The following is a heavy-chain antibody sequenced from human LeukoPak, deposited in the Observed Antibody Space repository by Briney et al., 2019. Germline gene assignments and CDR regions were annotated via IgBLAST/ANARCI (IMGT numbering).Heavy chain of an antibody. J-gene: IGHJ4*02. V-gene: IGHV4-39*07. Sequence: SETLSLTCTVSGGSISSSSYYWGWIRQPPGKGLEWIESIYYSGSTYYNPSLKSRVTISVDTSKNQFSLKLSSVTAADTAVYYCASSVVVAATVHWGQGTLVTVSS. D-gene: IGHD2-15*01. CDR1: GGSISSSSYY. CDR2: IYYSGST. CDR3: ASSVVVAATVH.